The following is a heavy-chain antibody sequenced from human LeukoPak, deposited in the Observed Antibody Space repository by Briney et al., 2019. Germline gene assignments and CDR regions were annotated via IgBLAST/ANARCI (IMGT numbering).Heavy chain of an antibody. CDR1: GFTFSSYG. D-gene: IGHD3-10*01. J-gene: IGHJ6*03. V-gene: IGHV3-23*01. CDR3: AKDSTYYYGSGSSMDV. Sequence: GGTLRLSCAASGFTFSSYGMSWVRQAPGKGLEWVSAISGSGGSTYYADSVKGRFTIPRDNSKNTLYLQMNSLRAEDTAVYYCAKDSTYYYGSGSSMDVWGKGTTVTISS. CDR2: ISGSGGST.